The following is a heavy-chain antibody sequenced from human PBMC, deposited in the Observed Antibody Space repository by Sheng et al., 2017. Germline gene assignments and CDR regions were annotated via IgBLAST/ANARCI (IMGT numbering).Heavy chain of an antibody. D-gene: IGHD3-22*01. J-gene: IGHJ4*02. CDR3: TRAPGAYYYDSSGYSN. Sequence: EVQLVESGGGLVQPGRSLRLSCTASGFTFGDYAMSWVRQAPGKGLEWVGFIRSKAYGGTTEYAASVKGRFTISRDDSKSIAYLQMNSLKTEDTAVYYCTRAPGAYYYDSSGYSNWGQGTLVT. CDR1: GFTFGDYA. CDR2: IRSKAYGGTT. V-gene: IGHV3-49*04.